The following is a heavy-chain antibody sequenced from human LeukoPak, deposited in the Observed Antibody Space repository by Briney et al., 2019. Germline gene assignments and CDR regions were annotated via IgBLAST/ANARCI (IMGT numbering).Heavy chain of an antibody. Sequence: ASVKVSCKASGYTFTSYYMHWVRQAPGQGLEWMGIINPSGGSTSYAQKFQGRVTMTRDTSTSTVYMELSSLGSEDTAVYYCARDWVYCGGDCHTRYYYYGMDVWGQGTTVTVSS. D-gene: IGHD2-21*02. CDR1: GYTFTSYY. J-gene: IGHJ6*02. CDR3: ARDWVYCGGDCHTRYYYYGMDV. V-gene: IGHV1-46*01. CDR2: INPSGGST.